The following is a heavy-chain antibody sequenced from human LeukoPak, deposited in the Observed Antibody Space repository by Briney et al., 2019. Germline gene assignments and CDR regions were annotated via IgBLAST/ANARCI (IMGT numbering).Heavy chain of an antibody. CDR3: ARGQGAAGTGRYYYYGLDV. CDR1: GGSISSGDYY. CDR2: IYYSGST. J-gene: IGHJ6*02. Sequence: SQTLSLTCTVSGGSISSGDYYWSWIRQPPGKGLEWIGYIYYSGSTYYNPSLKSRVTISVDTSKNQFSLKLSSVTAADTAAYYCARGQGAAGTGRYYYYGLDVWGQGTTVTVSS. D-gene: IGHD6-13*01. V-gene: IGHV4-30-4*01.